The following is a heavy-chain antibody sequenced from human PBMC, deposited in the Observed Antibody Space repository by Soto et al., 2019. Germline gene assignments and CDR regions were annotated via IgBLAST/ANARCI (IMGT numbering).Heavy chain of an antibody. V-gene: IGHV3-23*01. CDR2: ISGSGGST. CDR3: AKVIVALYYYYGMDV. Sequence: GGSLRLSCAASGFIFSSYAMSWVRQAPGKGLEWVSAISGSGGSTYYADSVKGRFTISRDNSKNTLYLQMNSLRAEDTSVYYCAKVIVALYYYYGMDVWGQGTTVTVSS. CDR1: GFIFSSYA. D-gene: IGHD3-22*01. J-gene: IGHJ6*02.